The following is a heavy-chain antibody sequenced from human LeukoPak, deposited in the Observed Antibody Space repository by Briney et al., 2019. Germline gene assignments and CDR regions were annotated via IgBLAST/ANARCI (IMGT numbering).Heavy chain of an antibody. D-gene: IGHD5-24*01. CDR1: GFTFTSSA. Sequence: SVKVSCKASGFTFTSSAMQWVRQARGQRLEWIGWIVVGSGNTNYAQKFQERVTITRDMSTSTAYMELSSLRSEDTALYYCEADPVYKMATIPAGYWGQGTLVTVSS. J-gene: IGHJ4*02. V-gene: IGHV1-58*02. CDR3: EADPVYKMATIPAGY. CDR2: IVVGSGNT.